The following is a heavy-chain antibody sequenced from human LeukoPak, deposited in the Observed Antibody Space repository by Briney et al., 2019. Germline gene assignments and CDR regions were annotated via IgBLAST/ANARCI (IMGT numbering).Heavy chain of an antibody. V-gene: IGHV4-59*08. CDR3: ARQGPHYGSGSYSNPGLYGMDV. D-gene: IGHD3-10*01. CDR2: IYYSGST. J-gene: IGHJ6*02. CDR1: GGSISGYY. Sequence: SETLSLTCAVYGGSISGYYWSWIRQPPGKGLEWIGYIYYSGSTNYSPSLKSRVTISVDTSKNQFSLKLSSVTAADTAVYYCARQGPHYGSGSYSNPGLYGMDVWGQGTTVTVSS.